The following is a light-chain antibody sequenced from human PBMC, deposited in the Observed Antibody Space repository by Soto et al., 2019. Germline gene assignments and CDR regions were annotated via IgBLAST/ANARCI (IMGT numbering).Light chain of an antibody. CDR2: DAS. CDR1: QGIRND. V-gene: IGKV1-6*01. Sequence: AIQMTQSPSSLSASVGDRVTITCRASQGIRNDLAWYQQKPGKAPNLLIYDASTLQRGVPSRFSGSGSGTDFTLTISSLQPEDVATYFCLQDSTYPYTFGQGTKLEIK. J-gene: IGKJ2*01. CDR3: LQDSTYPYT.